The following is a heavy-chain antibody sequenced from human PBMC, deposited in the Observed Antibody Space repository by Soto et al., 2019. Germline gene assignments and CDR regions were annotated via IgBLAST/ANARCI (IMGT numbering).Heavy chain of an antibody. D-gene: IGHD3-10*01. CDR2: MYHSGTF. CDR3: ARAQFYSGSGNYNNLMFDA. V-gene: IGHV4-30-2*01. CDR1: GGSIGGVGYS. Sequence: SETLSLTCAVSGGSIGGVGYSWSWIRQPPGGGLEWIGYMYHSGTFLKSPSLQTRLTMSLDMSKNQFSLTLNSMTAADTAVYYCARAQFYSGSGNYNNLMFDAWGQGIQVTVSS. J-gene: IGHJ5*02.